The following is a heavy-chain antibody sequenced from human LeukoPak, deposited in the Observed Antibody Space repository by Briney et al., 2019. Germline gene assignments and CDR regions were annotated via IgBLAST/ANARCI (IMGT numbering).Heavy chain of an antibody. D-gene: IGHD6-6*01. CDR1: GGSISSYY. CDR3: AGGFSSSFDY. Sequence: PSETLSLTCTVSGGSISSYYWSWIRQPAGKGLEWIGRIFTSGSINYNPSLKSRVTMSVDTSKNQFSLKLSSVTAADTAVYYCAGGFSSSFDYCGQGTLVTVSS. CDR2: IFTSGSI. J-gene: IGHJ4*02. V-gene: IGHV4-4*07.